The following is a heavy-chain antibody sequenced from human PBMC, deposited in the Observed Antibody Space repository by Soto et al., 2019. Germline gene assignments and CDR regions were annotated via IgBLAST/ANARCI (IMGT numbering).Heavy chain of an antibody. CDR1: GETLNSNP. CDR3: ARKSGRDCHSGGGCFSLDV. D-gene: IGHD2-15*01. J-gene: IGHJ4*02. CDR2: IVPLSDRT. V-gene: IGHV1-69*01. Sequence: QVQLVQSGAEVKKPGSSLKVSCKVFGETLNSNPIGWVRQAPGQGLEWVGGIVPLSDRTNYSQELQGRVTVTADGSTSTVCMELSNLKSDDTAVYYCARKSGRDCHSGGGCFSLDVWGQGSLITVSS.